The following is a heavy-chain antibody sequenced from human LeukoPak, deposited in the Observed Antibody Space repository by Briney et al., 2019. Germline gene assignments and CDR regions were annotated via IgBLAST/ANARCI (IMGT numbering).Heavy chain of an antibody. CDR3: ARGRRNGGYYNLYYFDY. J-gene: IGHJ4*02. D-gene: IGHD3-9*01. CDR2: INHSGST. CDR1: GGSFSGYY. Sequence: SETLSLPCAVYGGSFSGYYWSWIRPPPGKGLEWIGEINHSGSTNYNPSLKSRVTISVDTSKNQFSLKLSSVTAADTAVYYCARGRRNGGYYNLYYFDYWGQGTLVTVSS. V-gene: IGHV4-34*01.